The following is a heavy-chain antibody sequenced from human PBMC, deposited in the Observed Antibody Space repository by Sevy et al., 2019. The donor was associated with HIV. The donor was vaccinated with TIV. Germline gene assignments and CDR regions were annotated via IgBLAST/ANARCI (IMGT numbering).Heavy chain of an antibody. D-gene: IGHD6-13*01. Sequence: ASVKVSCKASGGTFSSYAISWVRQAPGQGLEWMGGIIPIFGTANYAQKFHGRVTITADESTSTAYMELSSLRSEDTAVYYCARDGLGSSSWYRWFDPWGQGTLVIVSS. V-gene: IGHV1-69*13. CDR2: IIPIFGTA. CDR1: GGTFSSYA. J-gene: IGHJ5*02. CDR3: ARDGLGSSSWYRWFDP.